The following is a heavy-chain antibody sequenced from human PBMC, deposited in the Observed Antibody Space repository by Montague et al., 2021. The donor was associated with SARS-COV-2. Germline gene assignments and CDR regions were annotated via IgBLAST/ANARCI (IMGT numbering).Heavy chain of an antibody. Sequence: SETLSLTCAVSGGSISSSDWGWIRQPPGKGLEWIGFFYSSGITDSNPSFKSRVSISLDTSKNQVSLKLRSVTTADTAVYYFARETMTGDAFDVWGQGTMVTVSP. V-gene: IGHV4-59*12. CDR1: GGSISSSD. D-gene: IGHD1-14*01. CDR3: ARETMTGDAFDV. J-gene: IGHJ3*01. CDR2: FYSSGIT.